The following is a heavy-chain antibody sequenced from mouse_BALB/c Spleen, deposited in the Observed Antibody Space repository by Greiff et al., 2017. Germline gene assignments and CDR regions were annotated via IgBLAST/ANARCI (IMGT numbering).Heavy chain of an antibody. CDR1: GFSFTSYG. CDR2: IWAGGST. V-gene: IGHV2-9*02. CDR3: ASYYGNGAY. Sequence: VKLVESGPGLVAPSQSLSITCPVSGFSFTSYGVHWVRQPPGKGLEWLGVIWAGGSTNYNSALMSRLSISKDNSKSQVFLKMNSLQTDDTAMYYCASYYGNGAYWGQGTLVTVSA. D-gene: IGHD2-1*01. J-gene: IGHJ3*01.